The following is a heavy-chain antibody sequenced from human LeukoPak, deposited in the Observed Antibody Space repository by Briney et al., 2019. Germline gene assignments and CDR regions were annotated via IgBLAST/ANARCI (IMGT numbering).Heavy chain of an antibody. V-gene: IGHV3-49*04. Sequence: GGSLRLSCTASGFRFRDYGMSWVRQVPGEVLEWVGYIRSKDYYETGEYAASVKGRFTISRDDSESIAYLQMNSLRTEDAAIYYCTRGRSAWGYWGQGTLVVVSS. D-gene: IGHD3-3*01. CDR3: TRGRSAWGY. CDR2: IRSKDYYETG. CDR1: GFRFRDYG. J-gene: IGHJ4*02.